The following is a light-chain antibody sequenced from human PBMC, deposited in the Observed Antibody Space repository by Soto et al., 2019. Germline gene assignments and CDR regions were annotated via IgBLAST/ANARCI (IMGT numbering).Light chain of an antibody. J-gene: IGKJ5*01. CDR1: QSVRSSY. CDR3: QQRSNWPPIT. CDR2: GAS. V-gene: IGKV3D-20*02. Sequence: IVFTESPGALSLSPGERASLSCRARQSVRSSYLAWYQQKPGQAPRLFIYGASSRATGIPARFSGSGSGTQFALTISSLQSEDFAVYYCQQRSNWPPITFGQGTRLEIK.